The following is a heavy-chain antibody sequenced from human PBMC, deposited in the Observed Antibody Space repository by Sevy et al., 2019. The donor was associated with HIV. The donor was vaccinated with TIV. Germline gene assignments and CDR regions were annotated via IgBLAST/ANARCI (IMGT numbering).Heavy chain of an antibody. CDR3: AGENAWGRGYS. J-gene: IGHJ4*02. D-gene: IGHD1-26*01. V-gene: IGHV4-59*08. Sequence: SETLSLTCTVSGGSITSLYWNWIRQPPGKGLEWIANIYYNGHINYNPSLKSRVTLSLDTSKNQFSLRLSSVTATDTAMYYCAGENAWGRGYSWGEGTLVTVSS. CDR1: GGSITSLY. CDR2: IYYNGHI.